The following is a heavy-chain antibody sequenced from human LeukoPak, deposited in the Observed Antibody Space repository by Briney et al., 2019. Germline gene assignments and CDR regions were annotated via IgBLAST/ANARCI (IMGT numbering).Heavy chain of an antibody. J-gene: IGHJ4*02. CDR2: IKSKTDGGTT. Sequence: GGSLRLSCAASGFTFNSAWMSWVRQAPGKGLEWVGRIKSKTDGGTTDYAAPVKGRFTISRDDSKNTLYLQMNSLRAEDTAVYYCARDESSTSFDYWGQGTLVTVSS. CDR3: ARDESSTSFDY. D-gene: IGHD3-10*01. CDR1: GFTFNSAW. V-gene: IGHV3-15*01.